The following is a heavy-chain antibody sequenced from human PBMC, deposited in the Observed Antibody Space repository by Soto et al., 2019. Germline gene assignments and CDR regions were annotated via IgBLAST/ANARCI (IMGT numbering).Heavy chain of an antibody. D-gene: IGHD3-22*01. CDR3: AREYYYDSSGYYLFGY. V-gene: IGHV3-30-3*01. CDR2: ISYDGSNK. Sequence: LRLSCAASGFTFSSYAMHWVRQVPGKGLEWVAVISYDGSNKYYADSVKGRFTISRDNSKNTLYLQMNSLRAEDTAVYYCAREYYYDSSGYYLFGYWGQGTLVTVSS. J-gene: IGHJ4*02. CDR1: GFTFSSYA.